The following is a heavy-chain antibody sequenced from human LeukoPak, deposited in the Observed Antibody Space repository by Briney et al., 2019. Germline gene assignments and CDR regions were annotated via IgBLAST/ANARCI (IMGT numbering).Heavy chain of an antibody. CDR3: ARADIVVVPAAMGQLDY. J-gene: IGHJ4*02. CDR2: INYSGST. CDR1: GASIRSYY. Sequence: SETLSLTCTVSGASIRSYYWNWLRQPPGKGLEWIGYINYSGSTNFNPSLKSRATISMDTSKHHFSLKLSSVTAADTAVYYCARADIVVVPAAMGQLDYWGQGTLVTVSS. D-gene: IGHD2-2*01. V-gene: IGHV4-59*12.